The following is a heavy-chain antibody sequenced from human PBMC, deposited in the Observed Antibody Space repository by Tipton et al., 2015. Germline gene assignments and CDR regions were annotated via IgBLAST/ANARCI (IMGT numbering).Heavy chain of an antibody. V-gene: IGHV5-10-1*01. CDR3: ARSYVGTSTNDY. CDR1: GYKFTSYW. CDR2: IDPSDSYT. J-gene: IGHJ4*02. D-gene: IGHD3-10*02. Sequence: QLVQSGAEVKKPGESLRISCKGSGYKFTSYWISWVRQMPGKGLEWMGRIDPSDSYTNYSPSFQGHVTISADKFTSTAYLQWSSLRPSDTATYYCARSYVGTSTNDYWGQGTLVTVSS.